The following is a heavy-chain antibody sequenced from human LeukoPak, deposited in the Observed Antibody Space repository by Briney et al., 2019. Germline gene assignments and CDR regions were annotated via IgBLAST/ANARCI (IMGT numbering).Heavy chain of an antibody. Sequence: SVKVSCKASGGTFSSYAISWVRQAPGQGLEWMGRIIPILGIANYAQKFQGRVTITADKSTSTAYMELSSLRSEDTAVYYCARDFPYMSTSNYDSEPYYFDYWGQGTLVTVSS. CDR3: ARDFPYMSTSNYDSEPYYFDY. V-gene: IGHV1-69*04. D-gene: IGHD4/OR15-4a*01. CDR1: GGTFSSYA. CDR2: IIPILGIA. J-gene: IGHJ4*02.